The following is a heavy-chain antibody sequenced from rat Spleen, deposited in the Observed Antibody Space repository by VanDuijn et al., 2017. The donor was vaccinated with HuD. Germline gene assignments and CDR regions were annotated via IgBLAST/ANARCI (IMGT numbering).Heavy chain of an antibody. V-gene: IGHV5-58*01. D-gene: IGHD1-11*01. CDR3: AVSNYGY. CDR1: GFTFSNYG. CDR2: INPDGGHT. Sequence: EVQLVESGGGLVQPGRSLKLSCAASGFTFSNYGMHWIRQAPGKGLEWISSINPDGGHTYYPDSVKGRFTISRDNAENTVYLQMSSLRSEDTATYYCAVSNYGYWGQGVMVTVSS. J-gene: IGHJ2*01.